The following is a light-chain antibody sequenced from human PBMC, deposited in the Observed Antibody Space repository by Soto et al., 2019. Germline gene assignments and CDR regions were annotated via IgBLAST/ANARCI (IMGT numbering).Light chain of an antibody. Sequence: DIQMTQSPSTLSASVGDRVSITCRARQSISRQLAWYQQKPGKAPNLLIYQASNLETGLPSRFTGSGSGTEFTLTISRLQPDDFATYYCLQYQSYWTFGQGTKVEVK. V-gene: IGKV1-5*03. CDR3: LQYQSYWT. CDR1: QSISRQ. J-gene: IGKJ1*01. CDR2: QAS.